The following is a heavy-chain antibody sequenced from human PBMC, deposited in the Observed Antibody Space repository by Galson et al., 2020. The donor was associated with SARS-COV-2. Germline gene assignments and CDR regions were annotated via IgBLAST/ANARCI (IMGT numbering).Heavy chain of an antibody. Sequence: GGSLRLSCAGSGFTFSNYAMSWVRQAPGKGLEWVSGISGGGVTTDHADSVKGRFTISRDNSKNTLYLQMNSLRAEDAAVYYCAKDNGVSARRGGMDVWGQGTTVTVSS. D-gene: IGHD2-8*01. J-gene: IGHJ6*02. V-gene: IGHV3-23*01. CDR1: GFTFSNYA. CDR3: AKDNGVSARRGGMDV. CDR2: ISGGGVTT.